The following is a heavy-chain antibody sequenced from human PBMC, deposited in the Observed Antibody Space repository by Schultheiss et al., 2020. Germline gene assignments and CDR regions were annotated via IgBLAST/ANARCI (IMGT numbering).Heavy chain of an antibody. CDR2: IYPGDSDT. D-gene: IGHD3-22*01. J-gene: IGHJ4*02. Sequence: GGSLRLSCKGSGYSFTSYWIGWVRQMPGKGLEWMGIIYPGDSDTRYSPSFQGQVTISADKSISTAYLQWSSLKASDTAMYYCARETYYYDSSGYRPFDYWGQGTLVTVSS. V-gene: IGHV5-51*01. CDR1: GYSFTSYW. CDR3: ARETYYYDSSGYRPFDY.